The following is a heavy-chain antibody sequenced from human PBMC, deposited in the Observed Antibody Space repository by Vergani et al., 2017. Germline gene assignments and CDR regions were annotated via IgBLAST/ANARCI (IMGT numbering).Heavy chain of an antibody. CDR3: AREGSSSALDY. V-gene: IGHV4-59*01. D-gene: IGHD6-6*01. Sequence: QVQLQESGPGLVKPSETLSLTCTVSGGSISSYYWSWIRQPPGKGLEWIGYIYYSGSTNYNPSLKSRVTISVDTSKNQFSLKLSSVTAADTAVYYCAREGSSSALDYWGRGTLVTVSS. CDR1: GGSISSYY. J-gene: IGHJ4*02. CDR2: IYYSGST.